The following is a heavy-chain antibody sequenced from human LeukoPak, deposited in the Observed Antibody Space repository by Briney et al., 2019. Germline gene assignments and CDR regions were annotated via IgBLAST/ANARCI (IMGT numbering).Heavy chain of an antibody. CDR2: IYHSGNT. J-gene: IGHJ2*01. Sequence: SETLSLTCSVSGYSISSGHYWGWIRQPPGKGLQWIGIIYHSGNTYYNPSLKSRVFMSVDTSKNQFSLKLTSVTAADTAVFYCARHGDTYDWYFDFWGRGTLLTVSS. CDR3: ARHGDTYDWYFDF. CDR1: GYSISSGHY. V-gene: IGHV4-38-2*02. D-gene: IGHD2/OR15-2a*01.